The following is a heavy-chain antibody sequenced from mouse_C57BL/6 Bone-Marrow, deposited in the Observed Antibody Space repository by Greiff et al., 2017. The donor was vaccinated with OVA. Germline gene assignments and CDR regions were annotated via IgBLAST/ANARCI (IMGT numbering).Heavy chain of an antibody. D-gene: IGHD2-4*01. Sequence: EVQVVESGPGLVKPSQSLSLTCSVTGYSITSGYYWNWIRQFPGNKLEWMGYISYDGSNNYNPSLKNRISITRDTSKNQFFLKLNSVTTEDTATYYCARWVYYDYDDYFDYWGHGTTLTVSS. V-gene: IGHV3-6*01. CDR3: ARWVYYDYDDYFDY. CDR1: GYSITSGYY. J-gene: IGHJ2*01. CDR2: ISYDGSN.